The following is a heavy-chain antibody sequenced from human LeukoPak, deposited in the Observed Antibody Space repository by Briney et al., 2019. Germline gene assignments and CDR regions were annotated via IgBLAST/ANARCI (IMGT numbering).Heavy chain of an antibody. D-gene: IGHD3-9*01. CDR3: ARDRDYDILTGYHYYYGMDV. J-gene: IGHJ6*02. CDR2: IYTSGST. V-gene: IGHV4-4*07. Sequence: PSETLSLTCTVSGGSISSYFWSWIRQPAGKGLEWIGRIYTSGSTNYNPSLKSRVTMSVDTSKNQFSLKLSSVTAADTAVYYCARDRDYDILTGYHYYYGMDVWGQGTTVTVSS. CDR1: GGSISSYF.